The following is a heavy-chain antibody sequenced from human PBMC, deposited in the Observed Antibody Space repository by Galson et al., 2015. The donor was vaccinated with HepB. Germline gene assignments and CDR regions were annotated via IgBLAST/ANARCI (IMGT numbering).Heavy chain of an antibody. CDR3: ARDLFLFRGVLDS. V-gene: IGHV3-48*03. J-gene: IGHJ4*02. CDR1: GFTFTEYE. CDR2: ISSSGNTV. D-gene: IGHD3-10*01. Sequence: SLRLSCAASGFTFTEYEMNWVRQAPGKGLEWISYISSSGNTVYYVDSVKGRFTISRDNAKNSLYLQMNSLRAEDTAVYFCARDLFLFRGVLDSWGQGTLVTVSS.